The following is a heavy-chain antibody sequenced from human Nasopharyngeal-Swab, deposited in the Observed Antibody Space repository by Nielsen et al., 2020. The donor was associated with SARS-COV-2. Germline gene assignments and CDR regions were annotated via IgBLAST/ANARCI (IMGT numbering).Heavy chain of an antibody. Sequence: SSVKVSCKASGGTFSSYAISWVRQAPGQGLEWMGGIIPIFGTANYAQKFQGRVTITADESTSTAYMELSSLRSEDTAVYYCARQPSRDYGDYVDYYYYYMDVWGKGTTVTVSS. D-gene: IGHD4-17*01. J-gene: IGHJ6*03. V-gene: IGHV1-69*13. CDR2: IIPIFGTA. CDR1: GGTFSSYA. CDR3: ARQPSRDYGDYVDYYYYYMDV.